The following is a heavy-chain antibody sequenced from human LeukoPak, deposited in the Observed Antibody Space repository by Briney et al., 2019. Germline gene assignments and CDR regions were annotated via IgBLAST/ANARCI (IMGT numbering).Heavy chain of an antibody. D-gene: IGHD6-19*01. V-gene: IGHV4-4*02. CDR2: IYHSGST. CDR1: GGSISSSNW. J-gene: IGHJ6*02. CDR3: ARARYSSGWYYGMDV. Sequence: SETLSLTCAVSGGSISSSNWWSWVRQPPGKGLEWIGEIYHSGSTNYNPSLKSRVTISVDKSKNQFSLKLSSVTAADTAVYYCARARYSSGWYYGMDVWGQGTTVTVSS.